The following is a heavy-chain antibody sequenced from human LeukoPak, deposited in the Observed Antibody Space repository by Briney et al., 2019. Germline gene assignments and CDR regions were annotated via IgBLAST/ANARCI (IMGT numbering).Heavy chain of an antibody. Sequence: PSQTLSLTCTVSGGSISSLNYHWTWIRQPAGKGLELIGRIYYSGSTNYNPSLKSRVTISVDTSKNQFSLKLSSVTAADTAVYYCARDRGSKGYDFWSGYYSHDAFDIWGQGTMVTVSS. J-gene: IGHJ3*02. CDR1: GGSISSLNYH. CDR2: IYYSGST. V-gene: IGHV4-61*02. CDR3: ARDRGSKGYDFWSGYYSHDAFDI. D-gene: IGHD3-3*01.